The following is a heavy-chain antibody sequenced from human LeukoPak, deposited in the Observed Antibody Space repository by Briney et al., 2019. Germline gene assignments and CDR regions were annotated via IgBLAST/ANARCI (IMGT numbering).Heavy chain of an antibody. CDR1: GFTFSSYG. Sequence: PGRSLRLSCAASGFTFSSYGMHWVRQAPGKGLEWVAVIWYDGSNKYYADSVKGRFTISRDNSKNTLYLQMNSLRAEDTAVYYCARDLLTAMSFDYWGQGTLVTVSS. CDR3: ARDLLTAMSFDY. J-gene: IGHJ4*02. D-gene: IGHD5-18*01. CDR2: IWYDGSNK. V-gene: IGHV3-33*01.